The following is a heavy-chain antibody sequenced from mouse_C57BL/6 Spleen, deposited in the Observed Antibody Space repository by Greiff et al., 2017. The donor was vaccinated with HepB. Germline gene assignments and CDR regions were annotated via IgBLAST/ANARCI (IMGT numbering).Heavy chain of an antibody. D-gene: IGHD2-3*01. Sequence: VQLQQSGPELVKPGASVKISCKASGYTFTDYYMNWVKQSHGKSLEWIGDINPNNGGTSYNQKFKGKATLTVDESSSTAYMELRSLTSEDSAVYYCARDGYNFDYWGQGTTLTVSS. CDR2: INPNNGGT. CDR3: ARDGYNFDY. CDR1: GYTFTDYY. J-gene: IGHJ2*01. V-gene: IGHV1-26*01.